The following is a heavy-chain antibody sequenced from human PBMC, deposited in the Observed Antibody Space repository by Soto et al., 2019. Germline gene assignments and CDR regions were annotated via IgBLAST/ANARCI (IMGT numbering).Heavy chain of an antibody. CDR3: AKDFGDIVVVVLAPYGMDV. CDR2: ISGSGEST. D-gene: IGHD2-15*01. J-gene: IGHJ6*02. V-gene: IGHV3-23*01. Sequence: GGSLRLSCAASGFTFTNYAMNWVRQAPGKGLEWVPVISGSGESTYYADSVKGRFIISRDNSKNTLFLQMNSLRAEDTAVYFCAKDFGDIVVVVLAPYGMDVWGQGTTVTVSS. CDR1: GFTFTNYA.